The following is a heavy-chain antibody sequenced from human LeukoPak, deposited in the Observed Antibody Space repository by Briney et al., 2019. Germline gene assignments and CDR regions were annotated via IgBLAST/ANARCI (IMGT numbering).Heavy chain of an antibody. CDR2: ISGGST. V-gene: IGHV3-38-3*01. CDR3: AKRTTYYYDTSGYFHLDY. J-gene: IGHJ4*02. CDR1: GFTVSSNE. Sequence: PGGSLRLSCAASGFTVSSNEMSWVRQAPGKGLEWVSSISGGSTYYADSRKGRFTISRDNSKNTLFLQMSSLRAEDTAVYYCAKRTTYYYDTSGYFHLDYWGQGTLVTVSS. D-gene: IGHD3-22*01.